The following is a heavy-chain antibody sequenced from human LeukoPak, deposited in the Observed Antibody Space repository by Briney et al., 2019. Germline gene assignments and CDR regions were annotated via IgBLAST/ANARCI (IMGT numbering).Heavy chain of an antibody. CDR3: AKSFSLFGVVMLFDY. CDR2: ISGSGGST. V-gene: IGHV3-23*01. J-gene: IGHJ4*02. CDR1: GFTFSSYA. Sequence: GGSLRLSCAASGFTFSSYAMSWVRQAPGKGLEWVSAISGSGGSTYYADSVKGRFTISRDNSKNTLYLQMNSLRAEDTAVYYCAKSFSLFGVVMLFDYWGQGTLVTVSS. D-gene: IGHD3-3*01.